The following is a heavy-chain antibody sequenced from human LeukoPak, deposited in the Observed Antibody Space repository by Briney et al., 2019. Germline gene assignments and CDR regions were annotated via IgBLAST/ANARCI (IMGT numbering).Heavy chain of an antibody. CDR3: ARGASGLLAAAFDY. CDR1: GFTFTNYW. CDR2: IKQDRSEK. J-gene: IGHJ4*02. D-gene: IGHD6-13*01. V-gene: IGHV3-7*01. Sequence: PGGSLRLSCAASGFTFTNYWMSWVRQAPGKGLELVANIKQDRSEKYYVDSVKGRFTISRDNAKNSLYLQMNSLRAEDTAVYYCARGASGLLAAAFDYWGQGTLVTVSS.